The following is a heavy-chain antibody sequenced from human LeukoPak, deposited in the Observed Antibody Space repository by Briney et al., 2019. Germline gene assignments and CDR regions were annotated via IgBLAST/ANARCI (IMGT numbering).Heavy chain of an antibody. CDR1: GFTVSSNY. D-gene: IGHD2-8*01. CDR2: IYKAGNT. V-gene: IGHV3-53*01. J-gene: IGHJ2*01. Sequence: PGGSLRFSCSASGFTVSSNYMNWVRQAPGRGPEWVPVIYKAGNTFCADSVKGRFTMSRDNSKNTLYLQMNSLRAEDTAVYYCARVLLDTNGDQYWYYDLWGRGTLVTVSS. CDR3: ARVLLDTNGDQYWYYDL.